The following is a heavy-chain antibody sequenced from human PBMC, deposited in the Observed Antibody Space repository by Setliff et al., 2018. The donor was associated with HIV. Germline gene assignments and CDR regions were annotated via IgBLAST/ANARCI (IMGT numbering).Heavy chain of an antibody. J-gene: IGHJ4*02. CDR2: IYYTGTT. D-gene: IGHD5-18*01. CDR1: GGSISSTY. Sequence: SETLSLTCTVSGGSISSTYWSWIRQPPGKGLEWIGYIYYTGTTNYNPSFKSRVTISLDTSKTQFSLKLSSVTAADTAVYYCARHPDTAMVTYWGQGTLVTVSS. V-gene: IGHV4-59*08. CDR3: ARHPDTAMVTY.